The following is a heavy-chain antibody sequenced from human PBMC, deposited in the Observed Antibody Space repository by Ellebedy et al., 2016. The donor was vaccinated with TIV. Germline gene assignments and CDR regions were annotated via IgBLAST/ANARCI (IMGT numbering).Heavy chain of an antibody. CDR3: PKNDLRGMDV. J-gene: IGHJ6*02. V-gene: IGHV3-30*18. CDR1: GLTFSSYA. Sequence: GESLKISCAASGLTFSSYAMHWVRQAPGKGLEWVSVISYDGSHKYYVDSVKGRFTISRDNSKTTLYRQMNSLRAEDTAVYNYPKNDLRGMDVWGQGTTVTVSS. CDR2: ISYDGSHK.